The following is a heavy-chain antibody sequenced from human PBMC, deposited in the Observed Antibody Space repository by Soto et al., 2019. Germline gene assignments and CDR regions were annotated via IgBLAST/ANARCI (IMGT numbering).Heavy chain of an antibody. D-gene: IGHD5-12*01. CDR3: AKDIPNSGYDYWYAFDI. V-gene: IGHV3-9*01. CDR1: GFTFDDYA. J-gene: IGHJ3*02. CDR2: IRWNSGSI. Sequence: EVQLVESGGGLVQPGRSLRLSCAASGFTFDDYAMHWVRQAPGKGLEWVSGIRWNSGSIGYADSVKGRFTISRDNAKNSLYLQMNSLRAEDTALYYCAKDIPNSGYDYWYAFDIWGQGTMVTVSS.